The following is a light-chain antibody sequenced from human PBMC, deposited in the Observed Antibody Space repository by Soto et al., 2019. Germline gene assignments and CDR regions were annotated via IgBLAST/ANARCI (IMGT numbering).Light chain of an antibody. V-gene: IGKV1-5*03. CDR1: QGISSW. CDR2: KAS. Sequence: DIKISQSPSTLSASVGDRITITCRASQGISSWLAWYQQKPGKAPNLLIYKASSLESGVPSRFSGSGSGTEFTLTISSLQPEDFATYYYQQYESLPLTFGQGTRLEIK. J-gene: IGKJ5*01. CDR3: QQYESLPLT.